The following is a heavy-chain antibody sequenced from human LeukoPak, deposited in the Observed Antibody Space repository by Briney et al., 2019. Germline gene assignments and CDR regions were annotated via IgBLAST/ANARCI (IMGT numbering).Heavy chain of an antibody. Sequence: PGGSLRLSCAASGFTFSSYGMHWVRQAPGKGLEWVAFIRYDGSNKYYADSVKGRFTISRDNAKNSLYLQMNSLRAEDTAVYYCARVHGSSWLFDYWGQGTLVTVSS. CDR3: ARVHGSSWLFDY. J-gene: IGHJ4*02. CDR2: IRYDGSNK. V-gene: IGHV3-30*02. CDR1: GFTFSSYG. D-gene: IGHD6-13*01.